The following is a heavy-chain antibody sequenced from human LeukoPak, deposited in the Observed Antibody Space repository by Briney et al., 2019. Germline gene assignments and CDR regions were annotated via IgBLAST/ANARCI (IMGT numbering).Heavy chain of an antibody. CDR1: GYSFTNYG. CDR3: ARDCTSTTCYVRAFDH. V-gene: IGHV1-18*01. CDR2: ISADNGNT. D-gene: IGHD2-2*01. Sequence: ASVKVSCKASGYSFTNYGISWVRQAPGQGLEWVAWISADNGNTNYAQKVQGRVTMTTDTSTSTVYMELRGLRYDDTAVYYCARDCTSTTCYVRAFDHWGQGTLVTVSS. J-gene: IGHJ4*02.